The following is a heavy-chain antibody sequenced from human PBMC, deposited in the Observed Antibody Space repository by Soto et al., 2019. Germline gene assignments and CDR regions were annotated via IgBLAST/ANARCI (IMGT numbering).Heavy chain of an antibody. V-gene: IGHV4-59*11. CDR3: ARVRTGYFDY. J-gene: IGHJ4*02. D-gene: IGHD3-9*01. CDR2: IYYNGNT. Sequence: QVQLQESGPGLVKPSETLSLTCTLSGGAINDHYWSFIRQPPGKGLEWIGYIYYNGNTNYNPSLESRVTISVDRSRNQFSLRLTSLTVADTAVYYCARVRTGYFDYWGRGALVTVSS. CDR1: GGAINDHY.